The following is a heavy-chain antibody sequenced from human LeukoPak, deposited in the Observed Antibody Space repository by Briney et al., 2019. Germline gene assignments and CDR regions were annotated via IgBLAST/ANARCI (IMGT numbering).Heavy chain of an antibody. D-gene: IGHD1-26*01. Sequence: PGGSLRLSCAASGFTFSSYSMNWVRQAPGKGLEWVAVISYDGSNKYYADSVKGRFTISRDNSKNTLYLQMNSLRAEDTAVYYCAKARAEYYYYYGMDVWGQGTTVTVSS. CDR2: ISYDGSNK. J-gene: IGHJ6*02. V-gene: IGHV3-30*18. CDR1: GFTFSSYS. CDR3: AKARAEYYYYYGMDV.